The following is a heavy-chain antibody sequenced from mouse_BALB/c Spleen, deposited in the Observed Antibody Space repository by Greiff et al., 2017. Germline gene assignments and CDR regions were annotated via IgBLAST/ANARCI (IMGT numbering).Heavy chain of an antibody. D-gene: IGHD6-1*01. Sequence: EVKLMESGGGLVKPGGSLKLSCAASGFTFSSYAMSWVRQTPEKRLEWVASISSGGSTYYPDSVKGRFTISRDNARNILYLQMSSLRSEDTAMYYCARGGRTPYWYFDVWGAGTTVTVSS. CDR1: GFTFSSYA. V-gene: IGHV5-6-5*01. CDR2: ISSGGST. CDR3: ARGGRTPYWYFDV. J-gene: IGHJ1*01.